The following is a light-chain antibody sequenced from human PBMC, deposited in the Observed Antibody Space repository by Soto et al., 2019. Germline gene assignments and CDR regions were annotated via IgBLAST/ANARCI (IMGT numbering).Light chain of an antibody. Sequence: EVVLTQSPCTLSLSPGDRATLSCRASQTVASNFLAWYQHNPGQSPRLLIYGASTRATDIPDRFSGSGSGPDFTLTISRLEPEDSAVYYCQQYGTSPPLSFGGGTKVEIK. V-gene: IGKV3-20*01. CDR2: GAS. J-gene: IGKJ4*01. CDR1: QTVASNF. CDR3: QQYGTSPPLS.